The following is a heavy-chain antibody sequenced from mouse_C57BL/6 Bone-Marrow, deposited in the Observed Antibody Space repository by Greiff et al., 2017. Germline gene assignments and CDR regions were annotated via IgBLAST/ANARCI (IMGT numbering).Heavy chain of an antibody. J-gene: IGHJ3*01. CDR3: ARHYGSSYPWFAY. V-gene: IGHV1-59*01. CDR2: IDPSDSYT. D-gene: IGHD1-1*01. CDR1: GYTFTSYW. Sequence: VQLQQPGAELVRPGTSVKLSCKASGYTFTSYWMHWVKQRPGQGLEWIGVIDPSDSYTNYNQKFKGKATLTVDTSSSTAYMQLSSLTSEDSAVYYCARHYGSSYPWFAYWGQGTLVTVSA.